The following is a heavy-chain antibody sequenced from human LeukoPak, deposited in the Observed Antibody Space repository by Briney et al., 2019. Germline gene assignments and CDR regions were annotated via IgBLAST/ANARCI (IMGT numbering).Heavy chain of an antibody. CDR2: IYYSGNT. V-gene: IGHV4-39*07. D-gene: IGHD5-18*01. J-gene: IGHJ4*02. CDR1: GGSISSSSYY. CDR3: ARVSLLGYGFDF. Sequence: PSETLSLTCTVSGGSISSSSYYWGWIRQPPGKGLEWIGSIYYSGNTYYNPSLKSRVTISVDTSKNQFSLKLTSVTAADRAVYYCARVSLLGYGFDFWGQGTLVTVSS.